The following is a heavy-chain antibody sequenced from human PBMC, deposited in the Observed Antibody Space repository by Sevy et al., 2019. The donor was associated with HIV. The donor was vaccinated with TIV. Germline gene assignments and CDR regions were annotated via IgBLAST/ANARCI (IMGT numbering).Heavy chain of an antibody. J-gene: IGHJ4*02. CDR1: GFTFSKYS. V-gene: IGHV3-23*01. CDR3: AREGCSKPHDY. CDR2: LSFACGRI. Sequence: GGSLRLSCVASGFTFSKYSMSWVRQTPGKELEWVSTLSFACGRINYADSVKGRFTMSRDDSRNTFYLQMDSLRAEDTAIYYCAREGCSKPHDYWGQGTLVTVSS. D-gene: IGHD2-2*01.